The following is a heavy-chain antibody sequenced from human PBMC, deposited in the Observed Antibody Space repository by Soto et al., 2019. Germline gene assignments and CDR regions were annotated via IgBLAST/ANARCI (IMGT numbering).Heavy chain of an antibody. CDR2: IYYSGST. Sequence: PSETLSLTCTVSGGSISSSSYYWGWIRQPPGKGLEWIGSIYYSGSTYYNPSLKSRVAISVDTSKNQFSLKLSSVTAADTAVYYCARFGGPDTWYYFDYWGQGTLVTVSS. CDR3: ARFGGPDTWYYFDY. J-gene: IGHJ4*02. CDR1: GGSISSSSYY. V-gene: IGHV4-39*01. D-gene: IGHD3-16*01.